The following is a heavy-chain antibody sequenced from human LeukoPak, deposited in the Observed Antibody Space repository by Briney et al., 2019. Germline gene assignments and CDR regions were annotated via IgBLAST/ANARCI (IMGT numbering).Heavy chain of an antibody. CDR2: IYHSGST. J-gene: IGHJ4*02. CDR3: ARGPYTYDSSGNFDY. D-gene: IGHD3-22*01. Sequence: SETLSLTCAVYGGSFSGYYWSWIRQPPGKGLEWIGEIYHSGSTNYNPSLKSRVTMSLDKSKNQFSLKLSSVTAADTAVYYCARGPYTYDSSGNFDYWGQGTLVTVSS. V-gene: IGHV4-34*01. CDR1: GGSFSGYY.